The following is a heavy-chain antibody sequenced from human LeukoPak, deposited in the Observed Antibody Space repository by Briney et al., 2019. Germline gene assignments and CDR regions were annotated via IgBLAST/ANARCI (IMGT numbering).Heavy chain of an antibody. Sequence: GSLRLSCAASGFTFSSYAMSWVRQAPGNGLEWVSAISGSGGSTYFADSVKGRFTISRDNSKNTLYLQMNSLRAEDTAVYYCANLSLFGVVTYYGMDVWGQGTTVTVSS. D-gene: IGHD3-3*02. CDR1: GFTFSSYA. CDR3: ANLSLFGVVTYYGMDV. V-gene: IGHV3-23*01. CDR2: ISGSGGST. J-gene: IGHJ6*02.